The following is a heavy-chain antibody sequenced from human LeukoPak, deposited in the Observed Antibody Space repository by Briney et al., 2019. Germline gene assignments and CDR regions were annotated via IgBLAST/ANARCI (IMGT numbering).Heavy chain of an antibody. CDR2: ISYDGINK. CDR1: GFTFSSYA. CDR3: ARALYYYDSSGYGPGFDY. Sequence: GRSLRLSCAVSGFTFSSYAMHWVRQAPGKGLEWVAVISYDGINKYYADSVQGRFTISRDNYKNTLYLQMNSLRAEDTAVYYCARALYYYDSSGYGPGFDYWGQGTLVTVSS. D-gene: IGHD3-22*01. J-gene: IGHJ4*02. V-gene: IGHV3-30-3*01.